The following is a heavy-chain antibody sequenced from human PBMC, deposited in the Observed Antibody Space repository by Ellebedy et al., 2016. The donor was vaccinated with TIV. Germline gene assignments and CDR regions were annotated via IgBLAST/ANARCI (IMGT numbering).Heavy chain of an antibody. Sequence: SVKVSXXASGGTFSSYAISWVRQAPGQGLEWMGGIIPIFGTANYAQKFQGRVTMTRNTSISTAYMELSSLRSEDTAVYYCAVPLDLERWGQGTLVTVSS. D-gene: IGHD1-1*01. J-gene: IGHJ4*02. CDR1: GGTFSSYA. CDR3: AVPLDLER. V-gene: IGHV1-69*05. CDR2: IIPIFGTA.